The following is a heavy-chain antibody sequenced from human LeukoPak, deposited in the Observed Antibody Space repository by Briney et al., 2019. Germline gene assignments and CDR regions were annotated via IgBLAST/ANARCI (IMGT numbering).Heavy chain of an antibody. CDR2: ISAYNGNT. Sequence: APVKVSCKASGYTFTNYGVSWVRQAPGQGLEWMGWISAYNGNTNYAQKFQGRVTMTTDTSTSTAYMELRSLRSDDTAMYYCARVGCSGGSCYSGSDYWGQGTLVTVSS. CDR3: ARVGCSGGSCYSGSDY. CDR1: GYTFTNYG. D-gene: IGHD2-15*01. J-gene: IGHJ4*02. V-gene: IGHV1-18*01.